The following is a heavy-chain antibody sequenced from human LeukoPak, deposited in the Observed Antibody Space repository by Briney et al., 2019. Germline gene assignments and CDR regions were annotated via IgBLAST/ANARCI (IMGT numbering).Heavy chain of an antibody. J-gene: IGHJ4*02. V-gene: IGHV1-2*02. CDR3: ATDLSGWYVPGRLHFDY. Sequence: ASVKVSCKASGYTFTGYYMHWVRQAPGQGLEWMGWINPNSGGTNYAQKFQGRVTMTRDTSISTAYMELSRLRSDDTAVYYCATDLSGWYVPGRLHFDYWGQGTLVTVSS. D-gene: IGHD6-19*01. CDR1: GYTFTGYY. CDR2: INPNSGGT.